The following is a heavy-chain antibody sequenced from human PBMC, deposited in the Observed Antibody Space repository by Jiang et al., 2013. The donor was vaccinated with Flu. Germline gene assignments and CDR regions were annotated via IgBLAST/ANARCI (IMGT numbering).Heavy chain of an antibody. CDR1: GGSISSYY. CDR2: IYYSGST. Sequence: SGPGLVKPSETLSLTCTVSGGSISSYYWSWIRQPPGKGLEWIGYIYYSGSTNYNPSLKSRVTISVDTSKNQFSLKLSSVTAADTAVYYCARLRPDDSSGYYNYYYYGMDVWGQGTTVT. D-gene: IGHD3-22*01. J-gene: IGHJ6*02. V-gene: IGHV4-59*01. CDR3: ARLRPDDSSGYYNYYYYGMDV.